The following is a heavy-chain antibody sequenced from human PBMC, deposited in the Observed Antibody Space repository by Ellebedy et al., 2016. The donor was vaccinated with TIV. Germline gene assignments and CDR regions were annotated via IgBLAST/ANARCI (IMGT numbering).Heavy chain of an antibody. J-gene: IGHJ6*02. CDR3: ATPRRAAAGIYYYYYGMDV. CDR2: FDPEDGET. D-gene: IGHD6-13*01. CDR1: GYTLTELS. V-gene: IGHV1-24*01. Sequence: ASVKVSXXVSGYTLTELSMHWVRQAPGKGLEWMGGFDPEDGETIYAQKFQGRVTMTEDTSTDTAYMELSSLRSEDTAVYYCATPRRAAAGIYYYYYGMDVWGQGTTVTVSS.